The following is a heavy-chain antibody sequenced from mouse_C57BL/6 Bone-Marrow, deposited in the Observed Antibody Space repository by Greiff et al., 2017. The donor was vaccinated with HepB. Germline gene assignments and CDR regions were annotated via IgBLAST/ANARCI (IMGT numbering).Heavy chain of an antibody. Sequence: VQRVESGPGLVQPSQSLSITCTVSGFSLTSYGVHWVRQSPGKGLEWLGVIWSGGSTDYNAAFISRLSISKDNSKSQVFFKMNSLQANDTAIYCCASLQYVRIFYFGHWGQGTTLTVSS. CDR1: GFSLTSYG. D-gene: IGHD5-1-1*01. J-gene: IGHJ2*01. CDR2: IWSGGST. V-gene: IGHV2-2*02. CDR3: ASLQYVRIFYFGH.